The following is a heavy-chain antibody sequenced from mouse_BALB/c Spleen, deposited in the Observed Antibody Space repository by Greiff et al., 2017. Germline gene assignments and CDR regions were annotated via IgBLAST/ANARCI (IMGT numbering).Heavy chain of an antibody. CDR2: IDPFNGGT. CDR1: GYSFTSYY. D-gene: IGHD2-4*01. CDR3: ARPSYYDYDVAMDY. V-gene: IGHV1S135*01. J-gene: IGHJ4*01. Sequence: EGQLQQSGPELMKPGASVKISCKASGYSFTSYYMHWVKQSHGKSLEWIGYIDPFNGGTSYNQKFKGKATLTVDKSSSTAYMHLSSLTSEDSAVYYCARPSYYDYDVAMDYWGQGTSVTVSS.